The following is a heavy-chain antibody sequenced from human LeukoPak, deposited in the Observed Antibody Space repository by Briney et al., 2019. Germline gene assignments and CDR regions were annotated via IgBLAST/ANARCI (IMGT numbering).Heavy chain of an antibody. CDR2: INHSGST. V-gene: IGHV4-34*01. CDR1: GGSFSGDY. Sequence: PSETLSLTCAVYGGSFSGDYWSWIRQPPGKGLEWIGEINHSGSTNYNPSLKSRVTISVDTSKNQFSLKLSSVTAADTAVYYCARGGYGSGSYYKKPFDYWGQGTLVTVSS. D-gene: IGHD3-10*01. J-gene: IGHJ4*02. CDR3: ARGGYGSGSYYKKPFDY.